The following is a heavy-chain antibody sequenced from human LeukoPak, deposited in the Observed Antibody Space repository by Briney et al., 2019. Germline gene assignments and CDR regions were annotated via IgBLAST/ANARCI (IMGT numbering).Heavy chain of an antibody. CDR2: INPNSGNT. J-gene: IGHJ3*02. Sequence: ASVKVSCKASGYTFTGYYMHWVRQAPGQGLEWMGWINPNSGNTGYAQKFQGRVTMTRNTSISTAYMELSSLRSEDTAVYYCARGIQLWSYAFDIWGQGTMVTVSS. D-gene: IGHD5-18*01. CDR1: GYTFTGYY. CDR3: ARGIQLWSYAFDI. V-gene: IGHV1-8*02.